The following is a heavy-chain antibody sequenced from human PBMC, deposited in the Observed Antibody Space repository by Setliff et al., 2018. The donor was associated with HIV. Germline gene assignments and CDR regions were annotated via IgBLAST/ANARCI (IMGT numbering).Heavy chain of an antibody. CDR3: ARDRLYCSRGSFYPNWFDS. V-gene: IGHV1-2*02. J-gene: IGHJ5*01. Sequence: ASVKVSCKSSGHTLSGYFIHWGRQAPGQGPEWMGWISPHSGATNYAQKFQGRVTLTSDASITTAYMELNSLRSDDTAMYYCARDRLYCSRGSFYPNWFDSWGQGTLVTVSS. CDR1: GHTLSGYF. D-gene: IGHD2-15*01. CDR2: ISPHSGAT.